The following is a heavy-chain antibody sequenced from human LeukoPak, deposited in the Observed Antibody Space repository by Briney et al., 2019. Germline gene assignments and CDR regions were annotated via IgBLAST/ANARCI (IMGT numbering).Heavy chain of an antibody. CDR3: ARINWANWXPTPGXQFDY. V-gene: IGHV4-34*01. CDR1: GGSFSGYY. Sequence: SGTLSLTCAVYGGSFSGYYWSWIRQPPGKGLEWIGEINHSGSTNYNPSLKSRVTISVDTSKNQFSLKLSSVTAADTAVYYCARINWANWXPTPGXQFDYWGPGXXVXVXS. J-gene: IGHJ4*02. D-gene: IGHD7-27*01. CDR2: INHSGST.